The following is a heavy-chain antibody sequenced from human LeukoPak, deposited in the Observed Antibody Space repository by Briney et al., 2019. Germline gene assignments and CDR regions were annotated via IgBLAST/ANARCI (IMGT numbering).Heavy chain of an antibody. CDR1: GGSISSGSYY. Sequence: SQTLSLTCTVSGGSISSGSYYWSWIRQPAGKGLEWIGRIYTSGSTNYNPTLKSRVTISVDTSKNQFSLKLSSVTAADTAVYYCACGYDFEYYFDYWGQGTLVTVSS. V-gene: IGHV4-61*02. D-gene: IGHD5-12*01. CDR2: IYTSGST. J-gene: IGHJ4*02. CDR3: ACGYDFEYYFDY.